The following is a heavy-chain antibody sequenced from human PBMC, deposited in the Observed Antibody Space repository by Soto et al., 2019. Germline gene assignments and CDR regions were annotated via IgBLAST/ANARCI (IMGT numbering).Heavy chain of an antibody. CDR3: ARSAGHPTGYYYYYMDV. V-gene: IGHV3-64*01. J-gene: IGHJ6*03. CDR2: ISGNGGST. Sequence: GGSLRLSCAASGFTFSRYDMYWVRQAPGKGLEYVSAISGNGGSTYNAKSVKGRFTISRDNSKNTLYLQTGSLRAEDMAVYYCARSAGHPTGYYYYYMDVWGKGTTVTVSS. D-gene: IGHD6-13*01. CDR1: GFTFSRYD.